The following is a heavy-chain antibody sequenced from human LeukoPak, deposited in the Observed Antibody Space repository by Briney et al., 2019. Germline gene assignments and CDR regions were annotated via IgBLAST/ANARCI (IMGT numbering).Heavy chain of an antibody. Sequence: PSETLSHTCTVSGGSISSGGYYWSWIRQHPGKGLEWIVYIYYSGSTYYNPSLKSRVTISVDTSKNQFSLKLSSVTAADTAVYYCAREIRITIFGVVKNWFDPWGQGTLVTVSS. D-gene: IGHD3-3*01. J-gene: IGHJ5*02. CDR3: AREIRITIFGVVKNWFDP. CDR1: GGSISSGGYY. CDR2: IYYSGST. V-gene: IGHV4-31*03.